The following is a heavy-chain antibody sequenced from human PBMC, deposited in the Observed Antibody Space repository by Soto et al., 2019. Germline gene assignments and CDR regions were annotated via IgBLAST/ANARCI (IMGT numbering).Heavy chain of an antibody. D-gene: IGHD3-3*01. J-gene: IGHJ4*02. Sequence: GASVKVSCKASGYTFSTYEINWVRRAAGQGLEWMGRMNPDNGNTGYAQKFQDRVTMTRNTSISTAYMELSSLRSDDTAVYYCARGPRESGEWLLFHYCDQGPLVTVSS. V-gene: IGHV1-8*01. CDR1: GYTFSTYE. CDR2: MNPDNGNT. CDR3: ARGPRESGEWLLFHY.